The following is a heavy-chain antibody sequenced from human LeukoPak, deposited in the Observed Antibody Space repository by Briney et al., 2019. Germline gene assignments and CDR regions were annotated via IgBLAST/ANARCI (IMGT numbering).Heavy chain of an antibody. CDR2: ISTYNGHT. CDR3: ARGSSSLNPLLY. Sequence: ASVKVSCKASGYTFTSYGISWVRQAPGQGLEWMGWISTYNGHTNYAQKLQGRVTMTTDTSTSTAYMELRSLRSDDTAVYYCARGSSSLNPLLYWGQGTLVTASS. V-gene: IGHV1-18*01. D-gene: IGHD6-6*01. J-gene: IGHJ4*02. CDR1: GYTFTSYG.